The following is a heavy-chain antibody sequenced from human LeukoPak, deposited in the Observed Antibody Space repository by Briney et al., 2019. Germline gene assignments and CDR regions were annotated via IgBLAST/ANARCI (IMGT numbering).Heavy chain of an antibody. CDR3: ARDLLNEGNHLDY. V-gene: IGHV4-30-4*01. J-gene: IGHJ4*02. Sequence: SETLSLTCTVSGGSISSGDYYWSWIRQPPGKGLEWTGYIYYSGSTYYNPSLKSRVTISVDTSKNQFSLKLSSVTAADTAVYYCARDLLNEGNHLDYWGQGTLVTVSS. D-gene: IGHD4-23*01. CDR2: IYYSGST. CDR1: GGSISSGDYY.